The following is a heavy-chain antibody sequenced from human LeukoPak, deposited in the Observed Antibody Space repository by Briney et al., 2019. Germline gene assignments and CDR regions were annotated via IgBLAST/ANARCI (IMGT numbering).Heavy chain of an antibody. V-gene: IGHV4-38-2*02. CDR3: ARHSRRCSSTTCHTGAFDI. CDR1: GYSITSGYY. D-gene: IGHD2-2*02. J-gene: IGHJ3*02. Sequence: PSETLSPTCTISGYSITSGYYWGWIRQPPGKGLECIGSVYHSGDTYYNPSLKSRVTISVDTSENQFSLKLTSVTAADTALNFCARHSRRCSSTTCHTGAFDIWGPGTVVTVSS. CDR2: VYHSGDT.